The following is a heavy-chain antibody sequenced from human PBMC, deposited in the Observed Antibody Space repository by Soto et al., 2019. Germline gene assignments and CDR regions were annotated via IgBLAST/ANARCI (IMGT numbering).Heavy chain of an antibody. CDR3: ASFWAGYSSGWYAVEPHYFDY. D-gene: IGHD6-19*01. J-gene: IGHJ4*02. CDR2: IYHSGST. CDR1: GGSISSSNC. V-gene: IGHV4-4*02. Sequence: SETLSLTCGVSGGSISSSNCWSFVRQPPGKGLEWIGEIYHSGSTNYNPSLKSRVTISVDKSKNQFPLKLSSVTAADTAVYYCASFWAGYSSGWYAVEPHYFDYWGQGTLVTVSS.